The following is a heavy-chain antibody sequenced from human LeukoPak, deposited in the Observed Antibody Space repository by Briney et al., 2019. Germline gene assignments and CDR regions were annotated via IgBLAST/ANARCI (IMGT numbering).Heavy chain of an antibody. CDR3: ARASCPGNDWRGCFDH. J-gene: IGHJ4*02. CDR1: GYTFDDYG. D-gene: IGHD3-9*01. V-gene: IGHV3-20*04. CDR2: INWNGGST. Sequence: GGSLRLSCAASGYTFDDYGMSWVRQAPGKGLEWVSGINWNGGSTDYADSVKGRFTISRDNAKKSLYLQMNSLRVEDTAVYYCARASCPGNDWRGCFDHWGQGTLVTVSS.